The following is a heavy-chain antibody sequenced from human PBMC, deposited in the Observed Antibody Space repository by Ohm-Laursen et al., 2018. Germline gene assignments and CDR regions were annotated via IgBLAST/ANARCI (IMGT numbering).Heavy chain of an antibody. J-gene: IGHJ3*02. V-gene: IGHV1-2*02. Sequence: AASVKVSCKASGYTFTGYYMHWVRQAPGQGLEWMGWINPDSGGTNYAQKFQGRVTMTRDTSISTAYMELSRLRSDDTAVYYCARVLRLQYYYDSSGYYGDAFDIWGQGTMVTVSS. CDR3: ARVLRLQYYYDSSGYYGDAFDI. CDR2: INPDSGGT. D-gene: IGHD3-22*01. CDR1: GYTFTGYY.